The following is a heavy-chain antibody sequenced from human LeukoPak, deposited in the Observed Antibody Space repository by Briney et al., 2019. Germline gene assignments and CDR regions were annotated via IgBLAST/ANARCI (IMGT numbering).Heavy chain of an antibody. CDR1: GGSISSYY. V-gene: IGHV4-4*07. J-gene: IGHJ4*02. CDR2: IYTSGST. Sequence: SETLSLTCTVSGGSISSYYWSWIRQPAGKGLEWIGRIYTSGSTNYNPSLKSRVTMSVDTSKNQFSLKLSSVTAADTAVYYCARDRWCSSTSCYGGDFDYWGQGTLVTVSS. CDR3: ARDRWCSSTSCYGGDFDY. D-gene: IGHD2-2*01.